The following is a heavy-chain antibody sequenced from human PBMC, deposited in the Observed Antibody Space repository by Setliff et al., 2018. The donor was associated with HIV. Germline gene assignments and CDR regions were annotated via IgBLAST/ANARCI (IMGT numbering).Heavy chain of an antibody. J-gene: IGHJ2*01. CDR3: ARGDFDL. CDR2: IYPVPNT. Sequence: GGSLRLSCAVSGFAVESTHMSWVRQVPGKGLEWLSVIYPVPNTHYADSVKGRFTIFRDRRKNTLYLQMNNVRVDDTAIYYCARGDFDLWGRGTLVTVSS. D-gene: IGHD2-21*01. V-gene: IGHV3-53*01. CDR1: GFAVESTH.